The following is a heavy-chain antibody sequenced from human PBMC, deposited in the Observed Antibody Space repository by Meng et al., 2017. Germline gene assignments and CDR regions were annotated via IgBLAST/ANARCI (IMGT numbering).Heavy chain of an antibody. V-gene: IGHV4-31*01. D-gene: IGHD2/OR15-2a*01. CDR2: IYYSGST. CDR3: ARVTSSYYFDY. Sequence: VQLQEAGPGLVKPSQPLSLTCTASGGSISSGGYYWSWIRQHPGKGLEWIGYIYYSGSTYYNPSLKSLVTISVDTSKNQFSLKLSSVTAADTAVYYCARVTSSYYFDYWGQGTLVTVSS. J-gene: IGHJ4*02. CDR1: GGSISSGGYY.